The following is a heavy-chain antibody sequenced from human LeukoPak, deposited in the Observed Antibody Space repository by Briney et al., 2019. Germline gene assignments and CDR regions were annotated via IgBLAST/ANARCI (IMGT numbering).Heavy chain of an antibody. CDR2: ISYDGSNK. CDR1: GFTFDDYA. D-gene: IGHD3-10*01. CDR3: ARDLYGSGSSDDY. Sequence: GRSLRLSCAASGFTFDDYAMHWVRQAPGKGLEWVAVISYDGSNKYYADSVKGRFTISRDNSKNTLYLQMSSLRAEDTAVYYCARDLYGSGSSDDYWGQGTLVNVSS. V-gene: IGHV3-30*15. J-gene: IGHJ4*02.